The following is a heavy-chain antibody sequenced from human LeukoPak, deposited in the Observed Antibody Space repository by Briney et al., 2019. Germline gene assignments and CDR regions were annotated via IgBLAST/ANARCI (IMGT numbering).Heavy chain of an antibody. D-gene: IGHD3-22*01. J-gene: IGHJ3*02. CDR1: GGSFSGYY. V-gene: IGHV4-34*01. CDR2: INHSGST. CDR3: ARGRVYYDSTGYLI. Sequence: SETLSLTCAVYGGSFSGYYWSWIRQPPGKGLEWIGEINHSGSTNYNPSLKSRVTISVDTSKNQFSLKLSSVTAADTAVYYCARGRVYYDSTGYLIWGQGTMVTVSS.